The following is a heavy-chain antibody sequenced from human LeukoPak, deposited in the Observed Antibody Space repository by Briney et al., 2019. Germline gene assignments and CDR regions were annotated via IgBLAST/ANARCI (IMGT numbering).Heavy chain of an antibody. CDR3: ARGRELRSNYYYYYYMDV. CDR2: IIPIFGTA. CDR1: GGTFSSYA. J-gene: IGHJ6*03. V-gene: IGHV1-69*05. Sequence: WASVKVSCKASGGTFSSYAISWLRQAPGQGLEWMGGIIPIFGTANYAQKFQGRVTITTDESTSTAYMELSSLRSEDTAVYYCARGRELRSNYYYYYYMDVWGKGTTVTVSS. D-gene: IGHD1-26*01.